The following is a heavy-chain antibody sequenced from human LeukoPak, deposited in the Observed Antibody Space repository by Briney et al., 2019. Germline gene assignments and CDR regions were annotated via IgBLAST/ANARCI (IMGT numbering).Heavy chain of an antibody. CDR2: IIPILGIA. J-gene: IGHJ6*03. Sequence: SVKVSCKASGGTFSSYTISWVRQAPGQGLEWMGRIIPILGIANYAQKFQGRVTVTADKSTSTAYMELSSLRSEDTAVYYCARGRPLQPRGLYYYYMDVWGKGTTVTVSS. D-gene: IGHD4-11*01. CDR1: GGTFSSYT. CDR3: ARGRPLQPRGLYYYYMDV. V-gene: IGHV1-69*02.